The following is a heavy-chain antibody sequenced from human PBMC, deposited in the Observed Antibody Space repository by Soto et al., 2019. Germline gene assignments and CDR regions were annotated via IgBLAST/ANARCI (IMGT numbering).Heavy chain of an antibody. V-gene: IGHV4-59*01. CDR1: GGSISSYY. D-gene: IGHD6-6*01. CDR3: ARGRPGYSSSSAY. Sequence: SETLSLTCTVSGGSISSYYWSWIRQPPGKGLEWIGYIYYSGSTNYNPSLKSRVTISVDTSKNQFSLKLSSVTAADTAVYYCARGRPGYSSSSAYWGPGTQVTVSS. J-gene: IGHJ4*02. CDR2: IYYSGST.